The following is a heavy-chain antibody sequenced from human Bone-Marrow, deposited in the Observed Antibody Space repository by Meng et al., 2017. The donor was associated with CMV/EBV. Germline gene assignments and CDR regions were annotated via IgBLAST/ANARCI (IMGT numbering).Heavy chain of an antibody. CDR1: GFTVNNNC. CDR2: LYSGGST. Sequence: GKSLKISCAASGFTVNNNCMSWVRQAPGKGLEWVSTLYSGGSTYYADSVKGQFTISRDNSKNTLYLQMNSLRAEDTAVYYCARHRSGGDSEFDYWGQGALVTVSS. V-gene: IGHV3-66*04. J-gene: IGHJ4*02. D-gene: IGHD1-26*01. CDR3: ARHRSGGDSEFDY.